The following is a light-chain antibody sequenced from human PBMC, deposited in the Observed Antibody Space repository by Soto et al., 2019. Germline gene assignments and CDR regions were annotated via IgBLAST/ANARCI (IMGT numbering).Light chain of an antibody. V-gene: IGKV1-39*01. CDR2: AAS. CDR1: QSISSY. Sequence: DIQMTQSPSSLSASVGDRVTITCRASQSISSYLNWYQQKPGKAPKLLIYAASSLQSGVPSRFSGSGPGTDFTLTISSLQPEEFATYYCQQSYSTLTFGGGTKVEIK. CDR3: QQSYSTLT. J-gene: IGKJ4*01.